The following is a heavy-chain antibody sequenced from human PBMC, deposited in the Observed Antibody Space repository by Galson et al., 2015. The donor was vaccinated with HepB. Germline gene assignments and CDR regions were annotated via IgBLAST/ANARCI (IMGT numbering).Heavy chain of an antibody. CDR1: GGTFSSYA. CDR3: AREGGGIAARPGSGNWFDP. CDR2: IIPIFGTA. Sequence: SVKVSCKASGGTFSSYAISWVRQAPGQGLEWMGGIIPIFGTANYAQKFQGRVTITADESTSTAYMELSSLRSEDTAVYYCAREGGGIAARPGSGNWFDPWGQGTLVTVSS. V-gene: IGHV1-69*13. D-gene: IGHD6-6*01. J-gene: IGHJ5*02.